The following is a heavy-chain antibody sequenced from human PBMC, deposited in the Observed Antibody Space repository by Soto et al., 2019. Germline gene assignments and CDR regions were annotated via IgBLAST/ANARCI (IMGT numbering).Heavy chain of an antibody. V-gene: IGHV2-70*11. CDR1: GFSLSTSGMC. J-gene: IGHJ6*02. CDR3: SRRRPNYYGMDG. CDR2: IDWDDDK. D-gene: IGHD6-6*01. Sequence: SGPTLVNPTHTLTLTWTFSGFSLSTSGMCVSWIRQPPGKALEWLARIDWDDDKYYSTSLKTRLTISKDTSKNQMVLTMTNMDPVDTATYYCSRRRPNYYGMDGWGQGTTVNVSS.